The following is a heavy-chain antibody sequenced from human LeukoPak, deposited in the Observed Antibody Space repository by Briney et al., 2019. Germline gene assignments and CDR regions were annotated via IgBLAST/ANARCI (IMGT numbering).Heavy chain of an antibody. V-gene: IGHV3-7*01. CDR2: INQDGSEK. Sequence: PGGSLRLLCAASEFTFSGYWMDWVRQAPGTGPEWVANINQDGSEKHYVDSVKGRFTISRDNAKNSLFLQMNSLRVEETAVFYGARDGFVGAADYWGQGTLVTVS. D-gene: IGHD6-13*01. CDR3: ARDGFVGAADY. J-gene: IGHJ4*02. CDR1: EFTFSGYW.